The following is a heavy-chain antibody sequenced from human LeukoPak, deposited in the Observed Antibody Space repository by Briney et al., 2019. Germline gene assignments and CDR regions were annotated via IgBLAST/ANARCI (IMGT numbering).Heavy chain of an antibody. CDR3: AKDALRTSGWYFFDY. D-gene: IGHD6-19*01. J-gene: IGHJ4*02. CDR2: ISDSGSIT. Sequence: GGSLRLSCAASGFAFNIQAMGWVRQAPGQGLEWVSVISDSGSITYYADSVKGRFTISRDNSKNTLFLQMNSLRAEDTAVYYCAKDALRTSGWYFFDYWGQGTLVTVSS. V-gene: IGHV3-23*01. CDR1: GFAFNIQA.